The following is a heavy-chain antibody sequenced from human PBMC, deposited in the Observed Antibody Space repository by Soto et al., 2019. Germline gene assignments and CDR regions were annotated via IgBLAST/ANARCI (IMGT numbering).Heavy chain of an antibody. CDR2: ITSGSGVT. CDR3: TTYTGTYRDY. CDR1: GLRFTSYG. D-gene: IGHD1-26*01. Sequence: GGSLRLSCVASGLRFTSYGMSWVRQAPGRGLEWVSSITSGSGVTFYADSVKGRFTISRDNAKNSLHLQMNSLRAEDTAVYYCTTYTGTYRDYWGLGTLVTVSS. V-gene: IGHV3-21*01. J-gene: IGHJ4*02.